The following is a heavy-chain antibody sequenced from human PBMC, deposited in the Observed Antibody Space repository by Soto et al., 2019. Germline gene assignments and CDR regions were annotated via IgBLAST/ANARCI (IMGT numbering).Heavy chain of an antibody. CDR3: ARGVNCSGGSCYPYSLLRSMDV. CDR2: INYSGST. CDR1: GGSISNYY. V-gene: IGHV4-59*12. J-gene: IGHJ6*03. D-gene: IGHD2-15*01. Sequence: SETLSLTCTVSGGSISNYYWSWIRQPPGKGLEWIGYINYSGSTNYNPSLSGRVTMSVDTSKNQFSLKLSSVTAADTAVYYCARGVNCSGGSCYPYSLLRSMDVWGKGTTVTVSS.